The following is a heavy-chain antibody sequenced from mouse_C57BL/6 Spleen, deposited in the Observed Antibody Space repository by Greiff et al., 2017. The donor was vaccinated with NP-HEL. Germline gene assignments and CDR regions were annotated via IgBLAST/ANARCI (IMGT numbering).Heavy chain of an antibody. D-gene: IGHD2-3*01. Sequence: VQLKESGPGLVKPSQSLSLTCSVTGYSITSGYYWNWIRQFPGNKLEWMGYISYDGSNNYNPSLKNRISITRDTSKNQFFLKLNSVTTEDTATYYCARGNDADYWGQGTSVTVSS. CDR1: GYSITSGYY. CDR2: ISYDGSN. V-gene: IGHV3-6*01. J-gene: IGHJ4*01. CDR3: ARGNDADY.